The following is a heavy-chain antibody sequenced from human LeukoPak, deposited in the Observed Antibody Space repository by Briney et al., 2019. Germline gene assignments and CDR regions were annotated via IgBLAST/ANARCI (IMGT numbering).Heavy chain of an antibody. CDR2: MSYDGSNK. D-gene: IGHD2-15*01. J-gene: IGHJ6*04. V-gene: IGHV3-30*04. CDR3: ARDSDIVVVVAASNGMDV. CDR1: GSTFSSYA. Sequence: PGGSLRLSCAASGSTFSSYAMHWVRQAPGKGLEWVAVMSYDGSNKYYADSVKGRFTISRDNSKNTLYLQMNSLRAEDTAVYYCARDSDIVVVVAASNGMDVWGKGTTVTVSS.